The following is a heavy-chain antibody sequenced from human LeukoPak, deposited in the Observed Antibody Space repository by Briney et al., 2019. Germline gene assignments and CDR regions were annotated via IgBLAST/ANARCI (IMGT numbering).Heavy chain of an antibody. CDR2: ISHSGST. Sequence: SETLSLTCAVYGGSFSGYYWSGIRQSPGKGLEWIGEISHSGSTYYNPSLKSRVTISLDTSKNQFSLKLTSVAAADTAVYYCARGVSDQNWGQGTLVTVSS. CDR3: ARGVSDQN. CDR1: GGSFSGYY. V-gene: IGHV4-34*01. J-gene: IGHJ4*02.